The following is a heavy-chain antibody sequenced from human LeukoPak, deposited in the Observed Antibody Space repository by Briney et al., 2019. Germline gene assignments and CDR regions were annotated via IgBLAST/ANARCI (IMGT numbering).Heavy chain of an antibody. CDR3: GGDGSRYSGSYIDC. D-gene: IGHD1-26*01. CDR1: GFSFSSYA. V-gene: IGHV3-33*01. Sequence: GTSLRLSCAAAGFSFSSYAMHWVRQAPGKGLEWVSVIWNDGSNKDIADSVKGRFTISRDNSKNTLFLQMNSLRADDTAVDYCGGDGSRYSGSYIDCWGQGMLVTVSS. J-gene: IGHJ4*02. CDR2: IWNDGSNK.